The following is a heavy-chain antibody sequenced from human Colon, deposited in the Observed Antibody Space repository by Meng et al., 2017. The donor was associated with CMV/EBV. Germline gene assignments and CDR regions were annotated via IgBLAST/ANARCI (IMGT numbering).Heavy chain of an antibody. V-gene: IGHV2-5*02. J-gene: IGHJ4*02. CDR1: RFSLSSSGVA. CDR2: IYWDDEK. Sequence: FSRFSLSSSGVAVGWIRQTPGKTLVCHALIYWDDEKRYRPSLKSKITITKDTSRNQVVLTVTNMYPVGAATYYSAHRSRYSYAGFDFWGQRTLVTVSS. D-gene: IGHD3-16*01. CDR3: AHRSRYSYAGFDF.